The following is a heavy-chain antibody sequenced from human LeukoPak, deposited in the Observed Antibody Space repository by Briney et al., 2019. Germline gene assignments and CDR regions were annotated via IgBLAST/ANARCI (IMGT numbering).Heavy chain of an antibody. D-gene: IGHD6-19*01. J-gene: IGHJ4*02. CDR3: ARDLKRGYSSGRYSWGTGSSNDY. V-gene: IGHV1-2*02. CDR2: INPNSGGT. Sequence: AASVKVSCKASGYTFTSYYMHWVRQAPGQGLEWMGWINPNSGGTNYAQKFQGRVTMTTDTSTSTAYMELRSLRSDDTAVYYCARDLKRGYSSGRYSWGTGSSNDYWGQGTLVTVSS. CDR1: GYTFTSYY.